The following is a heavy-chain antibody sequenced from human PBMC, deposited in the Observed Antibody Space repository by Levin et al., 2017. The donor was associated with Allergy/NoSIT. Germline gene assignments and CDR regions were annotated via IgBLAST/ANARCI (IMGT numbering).Heavy chain of an antibody. D-gene: IGHD4-11*01. V-gene: IGHV3-11*01. CDR3: AGDEFYSNYDNDYMDV. CDR1: GFTFSDYY. Sequence: GGSLRLSCAASGFTFSDYYMSWIRQAPGKGLEWVSYISSSGSTIYYADSVQGRFTISRDNDKNSLYLQMNSLRAEDTAVYYCAGDEFYSNYDNDYMDVWGKGTTVTVSS. CDR2: ISSSGSTI. J-gene: IGHJ6*03.